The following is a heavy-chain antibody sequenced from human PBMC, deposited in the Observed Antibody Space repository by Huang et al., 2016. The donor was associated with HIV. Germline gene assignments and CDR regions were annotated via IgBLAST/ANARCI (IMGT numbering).Heavy chain of an antibody. Sequence: QVQLEQSGPAVRKPGSSVKVSCQASGGSFSDQIISWVRQAPGQRFEWMGGIIPLFRAPAYAQEFKGRVTMTADESTATIYMELNSLTSEDMAVYYCAMSLRYQYDSRSYWGRYFDYWGQGTLVTVSS. CDR3: AMSLRYQYDSRSYWGRYFDY. CDR2: IIPLFRAP. J-gene: IGHJ4*02. V-gene: IGHV1-69*01. CDR1: GGSFSDQI. D-gene: IGHD3-16*01.